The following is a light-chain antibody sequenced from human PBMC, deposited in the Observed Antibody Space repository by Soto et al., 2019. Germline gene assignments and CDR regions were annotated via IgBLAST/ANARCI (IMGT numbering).Light chain of an antibody. V-gene: IGKV3-15*01. Sequence: IVLTQSPGTLSLSPGERATLSCRASQTVSSNFLAWYQEKPGQGPRLRIYGASTSATGIPARFSGSGSGTEFTLTISSLQSEDFAVYYCQQYNNWPPNTFGQGTKV. CDR1: QTVSSN. CDR2: GAS. J-gene: IGKJ1*01. CDR3: QQYNNWPPNT.